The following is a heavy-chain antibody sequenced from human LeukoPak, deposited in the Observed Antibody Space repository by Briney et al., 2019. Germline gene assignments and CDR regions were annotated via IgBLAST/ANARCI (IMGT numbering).Heavy chain of an antibody. CDR1: GGSISSSSYY. V-gene: IGHV4-39*01. CDR3: ARLLCIAVAGTFVWDY. J-gene: IGHJ4*02. D-gene: IGHD6-19*01. CDR2: IYYSGST. Sequence: LGTLSLTCTVSGGSISSSSYYWGWIRQPPGEGLEWIGSIYYSGSTYYNPPLKSRVTISVDTSKNQFSLKLRPVTAADTAVYYCARLLCIAVAGTFVWDYWGQGTLVTVSS.